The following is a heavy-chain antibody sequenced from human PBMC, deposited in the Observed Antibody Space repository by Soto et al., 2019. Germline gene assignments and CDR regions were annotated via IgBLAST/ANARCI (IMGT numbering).Heavy chain of an antibody. Sequence: SETLSLTCTVSGGSITGGSISTTNYYWGWMRQPPGKGLEWIASFFIGGSTYYNPSLKSRVTISVDTSKNQFSLKLSSVTAADTAVYYCARLPMFGGYFDYWGQGTLVTVSS. CDR3: ARLPMFGGYFDY. CDR1: GGSISTTNYY. CDR2: FFIGGST. J-gene: IGHJ4*02. V-gene: IGHV4-39*07. D-gene: IGHD3-10*02.